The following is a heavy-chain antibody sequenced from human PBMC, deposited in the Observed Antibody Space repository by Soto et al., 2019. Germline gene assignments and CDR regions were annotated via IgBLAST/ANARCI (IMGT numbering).Heavy chain of an antibody. V-gene: IGHV1-18*01. Sequence: QVQLVQSGAEVKNPGASVKVSCKASGYTFTRYGIGWARQAPGQGLEWMGWINTYNGNTNYAQNVQGRVTLTTDTSTCTAYMELRSLRSNDTAIYYCAMVDVYVTPSPQDVWGQGTMVIVSS. CDR1: GYTFTRYG. CDR3: AMVDVYVTPSPQDV. D-gene: IGHD3-16*01. J-gene: IGHJ6*02. CDR2: INTYNGNT.